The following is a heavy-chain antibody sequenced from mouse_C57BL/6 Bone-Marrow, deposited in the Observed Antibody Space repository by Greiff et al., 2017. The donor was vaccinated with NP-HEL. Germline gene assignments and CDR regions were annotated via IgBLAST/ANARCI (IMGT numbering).Heavy chain of an antibody. J-gene: IGHJ2*01. CDR2: IDPENGDT. V-gene: IGHV14-4*01. Sequence: EVKLMESGAELVRPGASVKLSCTASGFNIKDDYMHWVKQRPEQGLEWIGWIDPENGDTEYASKFQGKATITADTSSNTAYLQLSSLTSEDTAVYYCTTLLLRGYWGQGTTLTVSS. D-gene: IGHD1-1*01. CDR1: GFNIKDDY. CDR3: TTLLLRGY.